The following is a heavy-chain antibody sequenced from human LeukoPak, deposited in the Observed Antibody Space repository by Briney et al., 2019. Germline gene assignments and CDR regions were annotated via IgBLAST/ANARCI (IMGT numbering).Heavy chain of an antibody. CDR2: INPSIGST. CDR1: RYTFTSYY. J-gene: IGHJ4*02. V-gene: IGHV1-46*01. D-gene: IGHD2-15*01. Sequence: ASVKVSCKASRYTFTSYYIHWVRQAPGQGLEWMGIINPSIGSTIYSQKFQGRVTMTTDTSTSTAYMELRSLRSDDTAVYYCARSNPGLGSVEDYWGQGTLVTVSS. CDR3: ARSNPGLGSVEDY.